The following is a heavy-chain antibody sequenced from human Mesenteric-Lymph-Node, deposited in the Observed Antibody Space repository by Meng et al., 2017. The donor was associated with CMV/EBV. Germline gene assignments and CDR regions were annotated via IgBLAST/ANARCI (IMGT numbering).Heavy chain of an antibody. J-gene: IGHJ4*02. V-gene: IGHV3-23*01. CDR2: ISGSGDTT. Sequence: GESLKISCAASGFTFSTYAMSWVRQAPGKGLEWVSIISGSGDTTYYANSVKGRFTISRDNSKNTLFLQMNSLRADDTAVYYCAKGPSNYDFWSGLLGYWGQGTLVTVSS. CDR1: GFTFSTYA. CDR3: AKGPSNYDFWSGLLGY. D-gene: IGHD3-3*01.